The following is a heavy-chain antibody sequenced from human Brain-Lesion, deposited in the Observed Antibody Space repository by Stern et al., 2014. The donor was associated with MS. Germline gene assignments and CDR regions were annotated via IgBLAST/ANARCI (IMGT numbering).Heavy chain of an antibody. V-gene: IGHV4-4*02. CDR1: GGSISSSNW. D-gene: IGHD6-13*01. J-gene: IGHJ4*02. Sequence: QLVQSGPGLVKPSGTLSLTCAVSGGSISSSNWWSWVRQSPGKGLEWIGESDHSGSTIYNPSLKSRVTVSVDKSKHRFSLNLRSVTAADTAVYFCARFPASRPHVFDSWGQGTLVTVSS. CDR2: SDHSGST. CDR3: ARFPASRPHVFDS.